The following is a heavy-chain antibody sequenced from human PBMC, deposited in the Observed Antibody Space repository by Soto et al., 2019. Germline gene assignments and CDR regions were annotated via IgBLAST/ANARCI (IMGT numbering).Heavy chain of an antibody. V-gene: IGHV3-21*01. CDR2: ISSSSSYI. CDR1: GFTFSSYS. J-gene: IGHJ3*02. D-gene: IGHD4-17*01. Sequence: EVQLVESGGGLVKPGGSLRLSCAASGFTFSSYSMNWVRQAPGKGLGWVSSISSSSSYIYYADSVKGRFTISRDNAKNSLYLQMNSLRAEDTAVYYCAREYDYGGNHAFDIWGQGTMVTVSS. CDR3: AREYDYGGNHAFDI.